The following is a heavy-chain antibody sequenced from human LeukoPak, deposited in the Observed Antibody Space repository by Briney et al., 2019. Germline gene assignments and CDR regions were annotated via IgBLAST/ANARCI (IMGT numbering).Heavy chain of an antibody. J-gene: IGHJ4*02. CDR2: INHSGST. D-gene: IGHD6-13*01. V-gene: IGHV4-34*01. CDR1: GGSFSGYY. Sequence: SETLSLTCAVYGGSFSGYYWSWIRQPPGKGLEWIGKINHSGSTNYNPSLKSRVTISVDTSKNQFSLKLSSVTAADTAVYYCARGLAADNYFNYWGQGTLVTVSS. CDR3: ARGLAADNYFNY.